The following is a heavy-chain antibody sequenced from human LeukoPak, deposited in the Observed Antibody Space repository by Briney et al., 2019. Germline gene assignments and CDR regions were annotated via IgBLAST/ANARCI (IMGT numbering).Heavy chain of an antibody. J-gene: IGHJ3*02. CDR2: IYHSGST. V-gene: IGHV4-30-2*01. Sequence: SQTLSLTCAVSGGSISSGGYSWSWIRQPPGKGLEWIGYIYHSGSTYYNPSLKSRVTISVDRSKNQFSLKLSSVTAADTAVYYCARTGLNAFDIWGQGTMVTVSS. CDR1: GGSISSGGYS. CDR3: ARTGLNAFDI. D-gene: IGHD3-10*01.